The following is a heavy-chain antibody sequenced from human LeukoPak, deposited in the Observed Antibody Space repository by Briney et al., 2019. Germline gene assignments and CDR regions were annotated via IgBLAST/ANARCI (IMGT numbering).Heavy chain of an antibody. CDR2: IKQDGSEK. D-gene: IGHD3-16*01. CDR1: GFTFSSYW. Sequence: PGGSLRLSCAASGFTFSSYWMTWVRQAPGKGLEWVASIKQDGSEKYYMDSVKGRFTISRDNAKNSLYLQMNSLRAEDTAVYYCARGGGLSPPPDIWGQGTMVTVSS. V-gene: IGHV3-7*04. J-gene: IGHJ3*02. CDR3: ARGGGLSPPPDI.